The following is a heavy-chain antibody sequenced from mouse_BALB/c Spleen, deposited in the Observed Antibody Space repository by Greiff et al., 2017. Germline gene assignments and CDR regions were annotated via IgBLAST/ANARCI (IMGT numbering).Heavy chain of an antibody. V-gene: IGHV5-12-2*01. CDR2: ISNGGGST. D-gene: IGHD1-1*01. J-gene: IGHJ2*01. CDR1: GFTFSSYT. Sequence: EVKLVESGGGLVQPGGSLKLSCAASGFTFSSYTMSWVRQTPEKRLEWVAYISNGGGSTYYPDTVKGRFTISRDNAKNTLYLQMSSLKSEDTAMYYCARYDGSSSFDYWGQGTTLTVSS. CDR3: ARYDGSSSFDY.